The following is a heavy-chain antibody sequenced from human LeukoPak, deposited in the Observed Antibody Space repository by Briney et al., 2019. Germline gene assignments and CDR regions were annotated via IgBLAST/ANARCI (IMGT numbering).Heavy chain of an antibody. J-gene: IGHJ3*01. CDR2: IYYSGTT. D-gene: IGHD1-26*01. CDR3: AREGVGATDDAFDV. CDR1: GVSISNDY. Sequence: SETLSLTCSVSGVSISNDYWSWIRQPPGKGLEWIGYIYYSGTTNYNSSLKSRVTISVDTSKHQFSLKLRSVTAADTAVYYCAREGVGATDDAFDVWGQGIVVTVSS. V-gene: IGHV4-59*13.